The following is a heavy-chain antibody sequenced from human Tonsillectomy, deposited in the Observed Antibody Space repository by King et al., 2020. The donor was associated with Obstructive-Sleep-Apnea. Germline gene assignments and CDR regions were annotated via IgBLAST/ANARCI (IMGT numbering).Heavy chain of an antibody. Sequence: VQLVESGGGLVQPGRSLRLSCAASGFTFDDYAMHWVRHAPGKGLEWVSGINWKSGSQGYADSVKGRFTISRDNATNSVYLQMSSLRGDDTALYYCAKEGTGGSPFDYWGQGTLVTVSS. V-gene: IGHV3-9*01. CDR1: GFTFDDYA. J-gene: IGHJ4*02. CDR3: AKEGTGGSPFDY. CDR2: INWKSGSQ. D-gene: IGHD2-8*02.